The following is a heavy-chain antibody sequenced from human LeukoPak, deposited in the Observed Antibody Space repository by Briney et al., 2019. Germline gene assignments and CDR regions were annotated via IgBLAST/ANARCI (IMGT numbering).Heavy chain of an antibody. J-gene: IGHJ4*02. CDR3: ARDLRAAAAGVDY. CDR2: ISSSSYI. D-gene: IGHD6-13*01. CDR1: GFTFSSYS. V-gene: IGHV3-21*01. Sequence: GGSLRLSCAASGFTFSSYSMNWVRQAPGKGLEWVSSISSSSYIYYADSVKGRFTISRDNAKNSLYLQMNSLRAEDTAVYYCARDLRAAAAGVDYWGQGTLVTVSS.